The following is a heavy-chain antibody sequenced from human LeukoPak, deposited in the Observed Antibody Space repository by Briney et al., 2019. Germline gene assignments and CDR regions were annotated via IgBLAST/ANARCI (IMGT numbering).Heavy chain of an antibody. V-gene: IGHV1-69*13. J-gene: IGHJ4*02. CDR3: ARPDGRGYSYGSLGY. D-gene: IGHD5-18*01. CDR1: GGTFSSYA. CDR2: IIPIFGTV. Sequence: ASVKVSCKASGGTFSSYAISWVRQAPGQGLEWMGGIIPIFGTVSYAQKFQGRVTITADESTSTAYMELSSLRSEDTAVYYCARPDGRGYSYGSLGYWGQGTLVTVSS.